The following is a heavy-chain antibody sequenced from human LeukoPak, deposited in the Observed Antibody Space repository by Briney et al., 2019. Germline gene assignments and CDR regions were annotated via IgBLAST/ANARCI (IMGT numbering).Heavy chain of an antibody. Sequence: GGSLRLSCAASGFTFSGSAMHWVRQASGKGLEWVGRIRSKANSYATSYGASVKGRFTISRDDSKNTAYLQMNSLKTEDTAVYYCTRRHYFDSSGYYQGDYWGQGTLVTVSS. CDR1: GFTFSGSA. V-gene: IGHV3-73*01. J-gene: IGHJ4*02. CDR3: TRRHYFDSSGYYQGDY. CDR2: IRSKANSYAT. D-gene: IGHD3-22*01.